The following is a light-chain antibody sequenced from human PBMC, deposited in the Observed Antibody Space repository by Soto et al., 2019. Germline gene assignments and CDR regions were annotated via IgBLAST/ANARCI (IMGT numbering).Light chain of an antibody. CDR3: QQYDDLPLT. Sequence: DIPMTQSPSSLSASVGDRVTVTCQASQDITNYLSWYQQKPGKAPKLLISDASNLEIGVPSRFSGRGSGTDFSLTINNLQHEDFATYFCQQYDDLPLTFGGGTKVEVK. V-gene: IGKV1-33*01. J-gene: IGKJ4*01. CDR2: DAS. CDR1: QDITNY.